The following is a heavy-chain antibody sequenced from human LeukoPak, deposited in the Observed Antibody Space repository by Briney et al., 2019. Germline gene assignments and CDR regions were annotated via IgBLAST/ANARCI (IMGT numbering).Heavy chain of an antibody. Sequence: GGSLRLSCAPSGFPFSSYAMSWARRSPGRGLEWVSAISGRGGSTYYADSVKGRFTISRDNSKNTLYLQMNSLRAEDTAVYYCAKEVYSGSYTSYYYYYGMDVWGQGTTVTVSS. CDR2: ISGRGGST. CDR3: AKEVYSGSYTSYYYYYGMDV. CDR1: GFPFSSYA. J-gene: IGHJ6*02. V-gene: IGHV3-23*01. D-gene: IGHD1-26*01.